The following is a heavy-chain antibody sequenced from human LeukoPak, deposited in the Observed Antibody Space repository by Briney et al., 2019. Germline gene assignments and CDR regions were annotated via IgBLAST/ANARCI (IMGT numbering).Heavy chain of an antibody. CDR2: IWYDGSNK. J-gene: IGHJ1*01. Sequence: GGSLRLSCAASGFTFSDYYMSWIRQAPGKGLEWVAVIWYDGSNKYFADSVKGRFTISRDNSKNTLYLQMNSLRAEDTAVYYCARGRIAAAGTLDFQHWGQGTLVTVSS. V-gene: IGHV3-33*08. CDR3: ARGRIAAAGTLDFQH. D-gene: IGHD6-13*01. CDR1: GFTFSDYY.